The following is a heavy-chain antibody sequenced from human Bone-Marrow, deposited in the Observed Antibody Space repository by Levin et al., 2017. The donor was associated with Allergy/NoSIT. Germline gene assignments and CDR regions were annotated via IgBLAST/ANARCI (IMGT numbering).Heavy chain of an antibody. Sequence: GGSLRLSCAASGFTFSAYAIHWVRQAPGRGLEWVAIISNDGSKKYYADSVRGRFTISRDNSKNTLYLQINSLRAEDTAVYYCARPPVGGGNSFGPHEYWGQGTLVTVSS. CDR2: ISNDGSKK. J-gene: IGHJ4*02. D-gene: IGHD5-18*01. CDR3: ARPPVGGGNSFGPHEY. V-gene: IGHV3-30-3*01. CDR1: GFTFSAYA.